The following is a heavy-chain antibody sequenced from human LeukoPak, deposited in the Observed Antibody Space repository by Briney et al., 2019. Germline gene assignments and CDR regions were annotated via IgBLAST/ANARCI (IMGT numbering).Heavy chain of an antibody. CDR1: GFTFSSYA. Sequence: GGSLRLSCAASGFTFSSYAMHWVRQAPGKGLEWVAVISYDGSNKYYADSVKGRFTISRDNSKNTLYLQMNNLRAEDTAVYYCARMEGNYMDVWGKGTTVTVSS. D-gene: IGHD1-1*01. J-gene: IGHJ6*03. CDR3: ARMEGNYMDV. V-gene: IGHV3-30*01. CDR2: ISYDGSNK.